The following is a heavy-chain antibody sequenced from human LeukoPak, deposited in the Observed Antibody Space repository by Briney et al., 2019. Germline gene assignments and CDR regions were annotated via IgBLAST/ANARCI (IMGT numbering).Heavy chain of an antibody. CDR2: IRDSGEA. J-gene: IGHJ5*02. CDR3: ARDRAANQDWVEFDP. CDR1: GFSFSTYG. D-gene: IGHD3/OR15-3a*01. Sequence: GESLRLSCAASGFSFSTYGMSWVRQAPGKGLEWVGLIRDSGEAFYADFARGRFAISRDESENTLYLQMNSLRVEDTAVYFCARDRAANQDWVEFDPWGQGTPVIVSS. V-gene: IGHV3-23*01.